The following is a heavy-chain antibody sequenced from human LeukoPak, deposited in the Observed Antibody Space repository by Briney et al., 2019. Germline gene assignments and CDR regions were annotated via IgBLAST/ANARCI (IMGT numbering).Heavy chain of an antibody. V-gene: IGHV3-53*01. CDR1: GFTVSSNY. Sequence: GGSLRLSCAASGFTVSSNYMSWVRRAPGKGLEWVSVIYSGGSTYYADSVKGRFTISRDSSKNTLYLQMNSLRAEDTAVYYCARVGYSYVFFDYWGQGTLVTVSS. CDR3: ARVGYSYVFFDY. D-gene: IGHD5-18*01. J-gene: IGHJ4*02. CDR2: IYSGGST.